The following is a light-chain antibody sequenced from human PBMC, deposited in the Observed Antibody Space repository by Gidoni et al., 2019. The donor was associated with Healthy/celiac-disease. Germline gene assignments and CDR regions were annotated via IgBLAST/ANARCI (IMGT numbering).Light chain of an antibody. J-gene: IGKJ2*01. V-gene: IGKV1-17*01. CDR3: LQHPRYPPP. CDR2: AAS. Sequence: DIQMTQSPSSLSASVGDRVTITCRASQGMRNDLGWYPQQPRKAPKRLLYAASSFQRGVPSRFSGSGSWPDFTLPISSLQPADFATYYCLQHPRYPPPFGQGTQLEI. CDR1: QGMRND.